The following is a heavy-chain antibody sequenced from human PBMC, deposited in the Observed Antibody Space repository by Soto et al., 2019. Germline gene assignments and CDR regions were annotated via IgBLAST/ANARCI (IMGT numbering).Heavy chain of an antibody. Sequence: GASVKVSCKASGYTFTGYYMHWVRQAPGQGLEWMGGINPNSGGTNYAQKFQGWVTMTRDTSISTAYMELSRLRSDDTAVYYCARDHYTAMANLGGYYYYGMDVWGKGTTVTVSS. CDR2: INPNSGGT. CDR1: GYTFTGYY. CDR3: ARDHYTAMANLGGYYYYGMDV. V-gene: IGHV1-2*04. J-gene: IGHJ6*04. D-gene: IGHD5-18*01.